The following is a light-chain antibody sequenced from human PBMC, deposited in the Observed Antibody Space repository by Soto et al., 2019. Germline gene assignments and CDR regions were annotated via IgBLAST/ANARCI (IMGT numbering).Light chain of an antibody. J-gene: IGKJ2*01. Sequence: EIVMTQSPPSLTVTPGEPASISCSSSQRLLHSNGNIFLAWYLQKPGQSPQLLTYLGFNRASGVPHRVSGSGAGTDFTLKISRVEAEDAGVDYCMQALQTPYTFGQGTKLEIK. V-gene: IGKV2-28*01. CDR1: QRLLHSNGNIF. CDR3: MQALQTPYT. CDR2: LGF.